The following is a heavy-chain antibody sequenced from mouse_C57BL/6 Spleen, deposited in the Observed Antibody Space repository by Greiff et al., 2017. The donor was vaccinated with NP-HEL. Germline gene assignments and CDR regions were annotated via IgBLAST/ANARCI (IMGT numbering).Heavy chain of an antibody. J-gene: IGHJ4*01. V-gene: IGHV1-81*01. CDR3: ALITTVVPYAMDY. Sequence: VQLQQSGAELARPGASVKLSCKASGYTFTSYGISWVKQRTGQGLEWIGEIYPRSGNTYYNEKFKGKATLTADKSSSTAYMELRSLTSEDSAVYFCALITTVVPYAMDYWGQGTSVTVSS. D-gene: IGHD1-1*01. CDR2: IYPRSGNT. CDR1: GYTFTSYG.